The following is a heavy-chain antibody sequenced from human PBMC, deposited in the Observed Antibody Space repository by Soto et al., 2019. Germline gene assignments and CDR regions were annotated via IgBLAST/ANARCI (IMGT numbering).Heavy chain of an antibody. CDR1: GYTFSSDY. CDR2: INPSGDSP. Sequence: GASVKVSCKASGYTFSSDYIHWIRQAPGQGLEWMGVINPSGDSPSYAQRFQGRVSMTRDTSPNIVYMELSSLTSEDTAVYFCARTILKGPHTVFDYWGQGSLVTVSS. CDR3: ARTILKGPHTVFDY. V-gene: IGHV1-46*01. J-gene: IGHJ4*02.